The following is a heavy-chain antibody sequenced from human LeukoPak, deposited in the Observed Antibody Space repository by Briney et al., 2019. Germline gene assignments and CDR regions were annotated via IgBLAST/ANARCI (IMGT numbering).Heavy chain of an antibody. CDR2: IKQDGSEK. CDR1: RFTFSSYW. CDR3: AAHSSGSSKAFDI. Sequence: HAGGSLRLSCAASRFTFSSYWMSWVRQAPGKGLEWVANIKQDGSEKYYVDSVKGRFTISRDNAKNSLYLQMNSLRAEDTAVYYCAAHSSGSSKAFDIWGQGTIVTVSS. D-gene: IGHD6-19*01. V-gene: IGHV3-7*01. J-gene: IGHJ3*02.